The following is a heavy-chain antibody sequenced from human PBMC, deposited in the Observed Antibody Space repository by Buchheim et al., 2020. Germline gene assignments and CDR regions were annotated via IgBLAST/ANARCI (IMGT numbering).Heavy chain of an antibody. Sequence: QVQLQESGPGLVKPSQTLSLTCTVSGGSISSGGYYWSWIRQHPGKGLEWIGYIYYSGSTYYNPSLKSRVTISVDTTKNQFSLMLSSVTAADTAVYYCARSLSSPPDYGPLGAGMDVWGQGTT. CDR2: IYYSGST. CDR3: ARSLSSPPDYGPLGAGMDV. J-gene: IGHJ6*02. V-gene: IGHV4-31*03. D-gene: IGHD4-17*01. CDR1: GGSISSGGYY.